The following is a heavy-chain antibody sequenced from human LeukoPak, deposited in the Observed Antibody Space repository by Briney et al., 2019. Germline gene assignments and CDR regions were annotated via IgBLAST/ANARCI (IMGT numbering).Heavy chain of an antibody. J-gene: IGHJ5*02. Sequence: PSETLSLTCTVSGGSISSHYWSWIRQPPGKGLEWIGYIYYSGSTNYNPSLKSRVTISVDTSKDQFSLKLSSVTAADTVVYYCARWSGSGSYYFDWFDPWGQGTLVTVSS. D-gene: IGHD3-10*01. CDR3: ARWSGSGSYYFDWFDP. CDR2: IYYSGST. V-gene: IGHV4-59*11. CDR1: GGSISSHY.